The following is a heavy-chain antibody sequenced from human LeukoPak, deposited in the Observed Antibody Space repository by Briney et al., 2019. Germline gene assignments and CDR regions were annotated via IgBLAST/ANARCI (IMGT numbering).Heavy chain of an antibody. CDR2: IKQDGSEK. CDR3: ARLLVYNSGGEAFDY. Sequence: GGSLRLSCAASGFTFTNYWMSWVRQAPGKGLELVANIKQDGSEKYYVDSVKGRFTISRDNAKNSLYLQMNSLRAEDTAVYYCARLLVYNSGGEAFDYWGPGTLVTVSS. D-gene: IGHD3-10*01. J-gene: IGHJ4*02. CDR1: GFTFTNYW. V-gene: IGHV3-7*01.